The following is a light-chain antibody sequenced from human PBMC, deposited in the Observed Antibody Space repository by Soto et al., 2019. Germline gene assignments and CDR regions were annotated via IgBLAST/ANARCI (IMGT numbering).Light chain of an antibody. Sequence: QSVLTQPPSASGTPGQRVTISCSGSSSNIGSNYVYWYQQLPGTAPKLLIYSNNQRPSGVPDRFSGSKSGTSASLAISGLRSEDEADYYCAAWDDSLSGSYVSGTGTKVTVL. J-gene: IGLJ1*01. V-gene: IGLV1-47*02. CDR1: SSNIGSNY. CDR3: AAWDDSLSGSYV. CDR2: SNN.